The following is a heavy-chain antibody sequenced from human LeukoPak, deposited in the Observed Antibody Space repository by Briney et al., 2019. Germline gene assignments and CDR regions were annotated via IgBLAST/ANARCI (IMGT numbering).Heavy chain of an antibody. D-gene: IGHD2-2*01. V-gene: IGHV3-33*06. CDR2: IWYDGSNK. Sequence: PGGTLRLSCAASGFTFSSYGMHWVRQAPGNGLEWVAVIWYDGSNKYYADSVKGRFTISRDNSKNTLYLQMNSLRAEDTAVYYCAKDLWGCSSTSCYYYYYYGMDVWGQGTTVTVSS. CDR3: AKDLWGCSSTSCYYYYYYGMDV. J-gene: IGHJ6*02. CDR1: GFTFSSYG.